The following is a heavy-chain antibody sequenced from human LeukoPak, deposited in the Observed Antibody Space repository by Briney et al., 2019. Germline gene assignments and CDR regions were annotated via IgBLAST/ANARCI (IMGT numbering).Heavy chain of an antibody. CDR2: ISDNAGSR. J-gene: IGHJ4*02. CDR1: KFSFNSYA. V-gene: IGHV3-23*01. Sequence: GGSLRLSCAASKFSFNSYAMSWVRQAPGKGLEWVSTISDNAGSRYYADSVKGRFTISRDNSKNTLELQMNSLRAEDTAIYYCAKDLAPYSSGSPFDYWGPGTLVTVSS. CDR3: AKDLAPYSSGSPFDY. D-gene: IGHD2-15*01.